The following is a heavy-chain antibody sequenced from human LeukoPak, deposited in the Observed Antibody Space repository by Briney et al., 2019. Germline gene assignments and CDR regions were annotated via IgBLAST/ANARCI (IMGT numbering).Heavy chain of an antibody. D-gene: IGHD2-8*01. CDR3: ARVLEYEYYYMDV. V-gene: IGHV1-69*06. CDR2: IIPIFGTA. Sequence: ASVKVSCKASGGTSSSYAISWVRQAPGQGLEWMGRIIPIFGTANYAQKFQGRVTITADKSTSTAYMELSSLRSEDTAVYYCARVLEYEYYYMDVWGKGPRSPSP. J-gene: IGHJ6*03. CDR1: GGTSSSYA.